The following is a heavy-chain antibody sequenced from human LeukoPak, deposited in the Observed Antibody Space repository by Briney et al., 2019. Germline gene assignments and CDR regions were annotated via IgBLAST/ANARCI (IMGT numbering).Heavy chain of an antibody. J-gene: IGHJ4*02. D-gene: IGHD5-12*01. CDR1: GGSFSGYY. Sequence: SETLSLTCAVYGGSFSGYYWSWIRQPPGKGLEWIGEINHSGSTNYNPSLKSRVTISVDTSKNQFSLKLSSVTAADTAVYYCARRDSGYDSGPFDYWGQGTLVTVSS. V-gene: IGHV4-34*01. CDR3: ARRDSGYDSGPFDY. CDR2: INHSGST.